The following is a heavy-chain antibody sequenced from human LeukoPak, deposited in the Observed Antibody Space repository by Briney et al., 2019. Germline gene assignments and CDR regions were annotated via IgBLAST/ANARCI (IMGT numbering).Heavy chain of an antibody. D-gene: IGHD3-22*01. Sequence: GGSLRLSCAASGFTFSSYSMNRVRQAPGKGLEWVSYISSSSTIYYADSVKGRFTISRDNAKNSLYLQMNSLRAEDTAVYYCARDSESEKYSGYRAFDIWGQGTMVTVSS. J-gene: IGHJ3*02. CDR1: GFTFSSYS. CDR2: ISSSSTI. V-gene: IGHV3-48*01. CDR3: ARDSESEKYSGYRAFDI.